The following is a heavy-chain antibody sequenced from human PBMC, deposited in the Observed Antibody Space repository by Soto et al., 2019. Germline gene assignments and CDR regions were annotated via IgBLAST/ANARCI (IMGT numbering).Heavy chain of an antibody. Sequence: QVQLVQSGAEVKKPGASVKVSCKASGYTFTSYAMHWVGQAPGQRLEWMGWINAGNGNTKYSQKFQGRVTITRDTSASTAYMELSSLRSEDTAVYYCERVNLLRVNYYYYYGMDVWGQGTTVTVSS. V-gene: IGHV1-3*01. CDR1: GYTFTSYA. D-gene: IGHD4-17*01. CDR2: INAGNGNT. J-gene: IGHJ6*02. CDR3: ERVNLLRVNYYYYYGMDV.